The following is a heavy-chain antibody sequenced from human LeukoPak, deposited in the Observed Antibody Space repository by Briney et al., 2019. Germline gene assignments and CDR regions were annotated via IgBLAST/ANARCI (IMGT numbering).Heavy chain of an antibody. Sequence: GGSLRLSCAASGFTVSSTFMTWVRQAPGKGLEWVSAISGSGGSTYYADSVKGRFTISRDNSKNTLYLQMNSLRAEDTAVYYCAKGSFIWFGELLSTDYWGQGTLVTVSS. D-gene: IGHD3-10*01. CDR2: ISGSGGST. CDR1: GFTVSSTF. V-gene: IGHV3-23*01. CDR3: AKGSFIWFGELLSTDY. J-gene: IGHJ4*02.